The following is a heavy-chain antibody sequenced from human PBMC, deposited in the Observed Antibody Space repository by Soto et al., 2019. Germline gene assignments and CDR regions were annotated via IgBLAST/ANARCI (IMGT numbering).Heavy chain of an antibody. CDR1: GFTFSSYA. V-gene: IGHV3-23*01. J-gene: IGHJ3*02. D-gene: IGHD3-9*01. Sequence: EVQLLESGGGLVQPGGSLRLSCAASGFTFSSYAMSWVRQAPGKGLEWVSAISGSGGSTYYADSVKGRFTISRDNSKKTLYLQMNSLRAEDTAVYYCSSPVDYDILTGYGDIWGQGTMVTVSS. CDR2: ISGSGGST. CDR3: SSPVDYDILTGYGDI.